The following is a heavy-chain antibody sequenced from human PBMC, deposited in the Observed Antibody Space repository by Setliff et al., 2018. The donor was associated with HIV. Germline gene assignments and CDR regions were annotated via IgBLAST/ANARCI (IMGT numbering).Heavy chain of an antibody. CDR2: IYYSGST. CDR3: ATNFGSGTYFDAHYFDS. J-gene: IGHJ4*02. Sequence: SETLSLTCTVSGGTINRSGYYWGWIRQPPGKGLEWIGSIYYSGSTYYNPSFNSRLTISVDTSKNQFSLKVNSVTAADTAIYFCATNFGSGTYFDAHYFDSWGPGTLVTV. D-gene: IGHD3-10*01. CDR1: GGTINRSGYY. V-gene: IGHV4-39*01.